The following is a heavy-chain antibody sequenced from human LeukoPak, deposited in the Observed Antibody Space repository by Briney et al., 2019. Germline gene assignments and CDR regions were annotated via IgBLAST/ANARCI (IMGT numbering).Heavy chain of an antibody. V-gene: IGHV3-11*04. J-gene: IGHJ4*02. D-gene: IGHD6-19*01. CDR2: ISRSGSTK. CDR1: GFTFSDYN. Sequence: GGSLRLSCAASGFTFSDYNMRWIRQAPGKGLEWVSSISRSGSTKYYADSVKGRFTISRDNAKKSLYLQMNSLRVEDTAVYYCAGGSGWYFDYWGQGALVIVSS. CDR3: AGGSGWYFDY.